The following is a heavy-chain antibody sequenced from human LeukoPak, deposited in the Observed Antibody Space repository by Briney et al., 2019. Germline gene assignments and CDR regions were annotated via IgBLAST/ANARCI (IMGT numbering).Heavy chain of an antibody. D-gene: IGHD3-10*01. CDR1: GYTFITYW. CDR3: ARQSRDGSKTRGYCFDY. Sequence: GESLKISCKGSGYTFITYWIGRVRQMPGKGLESMGIIYPADSDTTYSPSFQGQVTISADKSISTVYLQWSSLKASDTALYYCARQSRDGSKTRGYCFDYWGQGTLVTVSS. V-gene: IGHV5-51*01. CDR2: IYPADSDT. J-gene: IGHJ4*02.